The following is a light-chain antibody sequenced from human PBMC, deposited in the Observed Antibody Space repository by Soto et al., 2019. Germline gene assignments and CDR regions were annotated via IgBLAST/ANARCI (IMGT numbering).Light chain of an antibody. CDR2: DVT. CDR1: SSDVGDYEH. Sequence: QSVLTQPPSVSGSPGQSVTISCTVTSSDVGDYEHVSWYQQAPGTAPKLIIFDVTNLPSGVPDRFSGSKSGNTPSLTIFGLQAEDEADYYCSLYTSSSTWVFGGGTKVTVL. CDR3: SLYTSSSTWV. V-gene: IGLV2-18*01. J-gene: IGLJ3*02.